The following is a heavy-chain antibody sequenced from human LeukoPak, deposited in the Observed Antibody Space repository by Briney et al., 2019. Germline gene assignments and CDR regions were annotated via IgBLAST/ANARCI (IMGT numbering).Heavy chain of an antibody. CDR2: ISSSSSYI. V-gene: IGHV3-21*01. CDR3: ARNSFTYYYGSGTIDY. Sequence: GGSLRLSCAASGFTFSSYSMNWVRQAPGKGLEWVSSISSSSSYIYYADSGKGRFTISRGNAKNSLYLQMNSLRAEDTAVYYCARNSFTYYYGSGTIDYWGQGTLVTVSS. D-gene: IGHD3-10*01. J-gene: IGHJ4*02. CDR1: GFTFSSYS.